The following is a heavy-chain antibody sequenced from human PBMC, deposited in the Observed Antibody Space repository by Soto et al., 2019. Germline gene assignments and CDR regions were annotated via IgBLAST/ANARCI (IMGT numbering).Heavy chain of an antibody. Sequence: QVQLQESGPGLVKPSETLSLTCTVSGGSISSYYWSWIRQPPGKGLEWIGYIYYSGSTNYNPSLKGRVTMSVDTSKNQFALTLSSLTSADTAVYYCARDSATSGYPQNWFDPWGQGTLVTVSS. V-gene: IGHV4-59*01. J-gene: IGHJ5*02. CDR1: GGSISSYY. D-gene: IGHD5-12*01. CDR3: ARDSATSGYPQNWFDP. CDR2: IYYSGST.